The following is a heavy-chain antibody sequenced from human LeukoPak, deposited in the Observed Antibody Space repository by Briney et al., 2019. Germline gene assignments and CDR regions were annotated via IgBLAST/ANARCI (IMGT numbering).Heavy chain of an antibody. CDR2: INPDSGGT. Sequence: GASVKVSCKASGYTFTSYDINWVRQAPGQGLEWMGWINPDSGGTNYAQKFQGRVTMTRDTSISTAYMELSRLRSDDTPVYYCARDPDRELWLRSGYWGQGTLVTVSS. V-gene: IGHV1-2*02. D-gene: IGHD3-10*01. CDR1: GYTFTSYD. J-gene: IGHJ4*02. CDR3: ARDPDRELWLRSGY.